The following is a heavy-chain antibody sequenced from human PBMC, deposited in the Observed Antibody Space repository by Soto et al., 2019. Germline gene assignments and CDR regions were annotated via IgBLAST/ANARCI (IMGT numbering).Heavy chain of an antibody. CDR1: GFSFSSYG. V-gene: IGHV3-33*01. J-gene: IGHJ6*02. CDR2: IWSDGSEE. Sequence: QVQLVESGGGVVQPGTSLRLSCAASGFSFSSYGMHWVRQAPGKGVEWVAVIWSDGSEEYYADFVKGRLTISRDNYKNTLYLQMNSLRVEDTAVYYCARDDRRYKWNRPTNYGMDVWGQGTTVTVS. CDR3: ARDDRRYKWNRPTNYGMDV. D-gene: IGHD1-1*01.